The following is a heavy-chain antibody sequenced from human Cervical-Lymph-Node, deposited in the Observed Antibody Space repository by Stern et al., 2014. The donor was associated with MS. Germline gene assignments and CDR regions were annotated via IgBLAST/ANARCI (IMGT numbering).Heavy chain of an antibody. J-gene: IGHJ1*01. V-gene: IGHV3-33*01. Sequence: VHLVESGGGVVQPGRSLRLSCAASGFTFSSRGMHWVRQAPGKGLEWLGIIWDGGSNTYYADSVKGRFAISRDNSKNTLYLQMNSLRAEDTAVYYCAREGGNPAEYFQHWGQGTLVTVSS. D-gene: IGHD4-23*01. CDR2: IWDGGSNT. CDR3: AREGGNPAEYFQH. CDR1: GFTFSSRG.